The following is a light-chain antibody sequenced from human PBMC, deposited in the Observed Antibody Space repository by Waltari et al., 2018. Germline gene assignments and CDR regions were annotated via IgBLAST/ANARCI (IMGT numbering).Light chain of an antibody. J-gene: IGKJ5*01. Sequence: DIQMTQSPSTVSASVGDRVTITCRASQSISGWLAWYQQKQGRAPKVLISTASSLQSGVPSRFSGSGSGTEFTLTISSLQPDDFASYYCQKYDSYPVTFGQGTRLEIK. CDR1: QSISGW. CDR2: TAS. V-gene: IGKV1-5*03. CDR3: QKYDSYPVT.